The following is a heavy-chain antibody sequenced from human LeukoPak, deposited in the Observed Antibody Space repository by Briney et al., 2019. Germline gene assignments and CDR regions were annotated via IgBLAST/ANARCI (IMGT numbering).Heavy chain of an antibody. D-gene: IGHD2-15*01. CDR3: ASLYCSGGSCDDAFDI. Sequence: GGSLRLSCAASGFTFSDYYMSWIRQAPGKGLDWVSYISASSSTIYYADSVQGRLTISRDNAKNSLYLQMNSLRAEDTAVYYCASLYCSGGSCDDAFDIWGQGTMVTVSS. CDR2: ISASSSTI. J-gene: IGHJ3*02. CDR1: GFTFSDYY. V-gene: IGHV3-11*04.